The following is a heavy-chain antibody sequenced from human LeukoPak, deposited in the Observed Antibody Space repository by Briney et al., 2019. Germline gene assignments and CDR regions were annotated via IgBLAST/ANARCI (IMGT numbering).Heavy chain of an antibody. CDR2: FDPEDGET. CDR3: ATDRGSGYDWNY. J-gene: IGHJ4*02. CDR1: GYTLTELS. Sequence: ASVKVSCKVSGYTLTELSMHWVRQAPGKGIEWMGGFDPEDGETIYAQKFQGRVTMTEDTSTDTAYMELSSLRSEDTAVYYCATDRGSGYDWNYWGQGTLVTVSS. V-gene: IGHV1-24*01. D-gene: IGHD5-12*01.